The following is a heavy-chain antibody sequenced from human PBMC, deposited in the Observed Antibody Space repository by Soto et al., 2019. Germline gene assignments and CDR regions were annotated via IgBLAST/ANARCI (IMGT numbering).Heavy chain of an antibody. CDR3: AHRRVVLLTGPYYLDS. CDR1: GFSLNTRGVG. D-gene: IGHD3-9*01. CDR2: ISWDGEK. V-gene: IGHV2-5*02. Sequence: ITLKESGPTLVKPTQTLTLTCTFSGFSLNTRGVGVGWIRQPPGTALEWLALISWDGEKRSSPSLTSRVTTTKDTSANPVVTTMTNVAPVRTAPYYCAHRRVVLLTGPYYLDSWGQGTLVTVSS. J-gene: IGHJ4*02.